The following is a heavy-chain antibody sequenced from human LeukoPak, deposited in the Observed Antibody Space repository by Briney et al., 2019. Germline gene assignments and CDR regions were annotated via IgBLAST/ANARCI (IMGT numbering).Heavy chain of an antibody. CDR1: GFTFSSYS. V-gene: IGHV3-21*01. D-gene: IGHD6-13*01. J-gene: IGHJ5*02. Sequence: AGGSLRLSCAASGFTFSSYSMNWVRQAPGKGLEWVSSISSSSSYIYYADSVKGRFTISRDNAKNSLYLQMNSLRAEDTAVYYCARGEATSSWCWFDPWGQGTLVTVSS. CDR3: ARGEATSSWCWFDP. CDR2: ISSSSSYI.